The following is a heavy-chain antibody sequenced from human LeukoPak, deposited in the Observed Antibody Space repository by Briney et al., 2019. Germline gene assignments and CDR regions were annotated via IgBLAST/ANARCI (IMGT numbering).Heavy chain of an antibody. CDR3: ARDRGDSSGWRRIDY. CDR1: GFTVNNNH. V-gene: IGHV3-66*01. Sequence: PGGSLRLSCAASGFTVNNNHMSWVRQAPGKGLEWVSLIRSGSSTHYADAVKGRFTTTRNNYKNTLYLQMNSLRAEDTAVYYCARDRGDSSGWRRIDYWGQGTLVTVSS. D-gene: IGHD6-19*01. J-gene: IGHJ4*02. CDR2: IRSGSST.